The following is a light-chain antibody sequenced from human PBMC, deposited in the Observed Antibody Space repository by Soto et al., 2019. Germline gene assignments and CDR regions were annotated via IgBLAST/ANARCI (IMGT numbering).Light chain of an antibody. J-gene: IGLJ1*01. CDR3: AAWDDSLNGYV. CDR1: SSNIGSNT. CDR2: SNN. Sequence: QSVLTQPPSASGTPGQRVTISCSGSSSNIGSNTVNWYQQLPGTAPKLLIYSNNQRPSGVPDRFSGSKSGTSASLAISGLQSEDEAVYYCAAWDDSLNGYVFGTVTNVTVL. V-gene: IGLV1-44*01.